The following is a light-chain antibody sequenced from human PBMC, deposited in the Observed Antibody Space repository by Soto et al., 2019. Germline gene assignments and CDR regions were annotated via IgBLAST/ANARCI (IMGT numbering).Light chain of an antibody. Sequence: QPVLTQPPSVSGAPGQRVTISCTGSSSNIGAGFDVHWYQHLPGTAPKLLIYDNSNRPSGVPDRFSGSKSGTSASLAITGLQAEDEADYYCQSYDSSLSGSVFGGGTKLTVL. CDR2: DNS. CDR1: SSNIGAGFD. V-gene: IGLV1-40*01. J-gene: IGLJ2*01. CDR3: QSYDSSLSGSV.